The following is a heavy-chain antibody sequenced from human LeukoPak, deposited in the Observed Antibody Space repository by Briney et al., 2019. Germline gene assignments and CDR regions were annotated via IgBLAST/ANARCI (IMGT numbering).Heavy chain of an antibody. CDR1: GFPFSSYW. V-gene: IGHV3-7*04. J-gene: IGHJ4*02. D-gene: IGHD5-24*01. CDR2: IKQDGSKK. Sequence: GGSLRLSCVASGFPFSSYWMTWVRQAPGKGLEWVANIKQDGSKKSYVDSVKGRFTISRDNAKNSQYLQMNSLRAEDTAIYYCTRVGYIDEGIDYWGQGTLVTVSS. CDR3: TRVGYIDEGIDY.